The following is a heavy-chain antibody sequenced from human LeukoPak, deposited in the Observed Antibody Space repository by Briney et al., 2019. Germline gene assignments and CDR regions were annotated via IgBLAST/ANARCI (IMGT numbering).Heavy chain of an antibody. V-gene: IGHV6-1*01. CDR2: TYYRSKWYT. Sequence: SQTLSLICAISGDSVSSNIAAWNWIRQSPSRGLEWLGRTYYRSKWYTDYAVSVKSRITINPDTSKNQFSLQLNSVTPEDTAVYYCARGDYGSGSYYQVVDYWGQGTLVTVSS. CDR1: GDSVSSNIAA. CDR3: ARGDYGSGSYYQVVDY. D-gene: IGHD3-10*01. J-gene: IGHJ4*02.